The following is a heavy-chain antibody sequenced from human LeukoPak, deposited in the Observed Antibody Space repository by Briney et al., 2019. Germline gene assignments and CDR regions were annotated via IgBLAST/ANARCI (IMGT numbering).Heavy chain of an antibody. CDR2: IYYSGST. D-gene: IGHD4-17*01. V-gene: IGHV4-61*08. Sequence: PSETLSLTCTVSGGSISSGGYYWSWIRQPPGKGLEWIGYIYYSGSTNYNPSLKSRVTISVDTSKNQFSLKLSSVTAADTAVYYCARADDYGDQFDYWGQGTLVTVSS. CDR3: ARADDYGDQFDY. J-gene: IGHJ4*02. CDR1: GGSISSGGYY.